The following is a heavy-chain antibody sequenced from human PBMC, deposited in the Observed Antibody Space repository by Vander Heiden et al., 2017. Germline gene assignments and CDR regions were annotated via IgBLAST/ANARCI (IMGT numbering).Heavy chain of an antibody. Sequence: EVHLVESGGGLVEPGGPLRLACAAAESTFSDAWMHWVRQAPGKGLGWVGRIKSIAHGGTTDYAASVEGRFTISRDDSTKTLYLQMNSLQTGDTAVYYCTTGLANYFAFWGQGTLVTVSS. J-gene: IGHJ4*02. CDR3: TTGLANYFAF. CDR2: IKSIAHGGTT. V-gene: IGHV3-15*07. D-gene: IGHD6-6*01. CDR1: ESTFSDAW.